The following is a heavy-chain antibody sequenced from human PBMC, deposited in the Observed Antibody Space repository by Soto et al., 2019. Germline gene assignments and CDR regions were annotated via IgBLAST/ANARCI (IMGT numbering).Heavy chain of an antibody. CDR1: GFTFSSYS. V-gene: IGHV3-21*01. D-gene: IGHD2-21*01. Sequence: EVQLVESGGGLVKPGGSLRLSCAASGFTFSSYSMNWVRQAPGKGLEWVSSISSSSSYIYYADSVKGRFTISRDNAKNSLYLQRNSRRAEDTAVYYCAGEGVFPNLEGGGWGGYYYYGMDVWGQGTTVTVSS. J-gene: IGHJ6*02. CDR2: ISSSSSYI. CDR3: AGEGVFPNLEGGGWGGYYYYGMDV.